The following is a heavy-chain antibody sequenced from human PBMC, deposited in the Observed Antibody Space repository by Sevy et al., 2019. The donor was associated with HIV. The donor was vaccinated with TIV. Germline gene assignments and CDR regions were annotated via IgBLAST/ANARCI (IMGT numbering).Heavy chain of an antibody. CDR3: TSPYYDFWSGHSNFDY. Sequence: GGSLRLSCTASGFTVGDYAMSWFRQAPGKGLEWVGFIRSNAYGGTTEYAGTVKGRFTNSRDDSKSIAYLQMNSLKTEDTAVYYCTSPYYDFWSGHSNFDYWGQGTLVTVSS. D-gene: IGHD3-3*01. CDR2: IRSNAYGGTT. CDR1: GFTVGDYA. V-gene: IGHV3-49*03. J-gene: IGHJ4*02.